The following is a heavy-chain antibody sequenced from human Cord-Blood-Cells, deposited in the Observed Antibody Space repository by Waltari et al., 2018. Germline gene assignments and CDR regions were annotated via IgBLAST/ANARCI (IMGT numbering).Heavy chain of an antibody. Sequence: EVQLVESGGGLVKPGGSLRPSWAAAGFTFINAWMSWVRQAPGKGMEWVGRIKSKTDGGTTDYAAPVKGRFTISRDDSKNTLYLQMNSLKTEDTAVYYCTTDGLGATTSWGQGTLVTVSS. CDR2: IKSKTDGGTT. D-gene: IGHD1-26*01. V-gene: IGHV3-15*01. J-gene: IGHJ4*02. CDR3: TTDGLGATTS. CDR1: GFTFINAW.